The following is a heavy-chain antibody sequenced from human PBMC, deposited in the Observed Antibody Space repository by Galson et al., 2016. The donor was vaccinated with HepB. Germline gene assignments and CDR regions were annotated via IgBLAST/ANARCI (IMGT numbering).Heavy chain of an antibody. CDR3: PTLLGGRGGPGY. Sequence: VSGDVVSNFGYHWIWIRQPAGKGLEWVGHTYDTATNYHPSLNGRVTISVDTSKNHFSLTLRSVTAADTAVYYCPTLLGGRGGPGYWGQGTLVTVSS. D-gene: IGHD3-16*01. J-gene: IGHJ4*02. V-gene: IGHV4-61*08. CDR2: TYDTAT. CDR1: GDVVSNFGYH.